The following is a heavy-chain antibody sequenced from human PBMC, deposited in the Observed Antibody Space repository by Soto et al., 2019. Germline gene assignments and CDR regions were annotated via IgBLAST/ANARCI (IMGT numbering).Heavy chain of an antibody. D-gene: IGHD3-22*01. CDR3: ARTLYDSSGYGYYGMEV. V-gene: IGHV2-5*01. CDR2: IYWNDHK. CDR1: GFSLSTSGVG. J-gene: IGHJ6*02. Sequence: SGPTLVNPTQTLTLTCTFSGFSLSTSGVGVGWIRQPPGKALEWLALIYWNDHKRYSPSLKSRLTITKDTSKNQVVLTMTNMDPVDTGTYYCARTLYDSSGYGYYGMEVWGQGTTVTVSS.